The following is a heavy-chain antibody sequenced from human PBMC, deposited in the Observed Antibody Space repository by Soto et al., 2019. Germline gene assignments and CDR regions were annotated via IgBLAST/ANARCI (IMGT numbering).Heavy chain of an antibody. CDR1: GFNFRSYA. V-gene: IGHV3-30*04. CDR3: ARVSGWAAGDY. CDR2: ISYDGSNK. Sequence: GSLRLSCAASGFNFRSYAMPWVRQAPGKGLEWVAVISYDGSNKYYADSVKGRFTISRDNSKNTLYLQMNSLRAEDTAVYYCARVSGWAAGDYWGQGTLVTVSS. D-gene: IGHD6-13*01. J-gene: IGHJ4*02.